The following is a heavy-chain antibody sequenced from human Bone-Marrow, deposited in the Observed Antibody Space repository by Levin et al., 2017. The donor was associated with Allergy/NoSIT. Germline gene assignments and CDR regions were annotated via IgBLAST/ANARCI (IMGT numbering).Heavy chain of an antibody. CDR1: GFVFSTFA. Sequence: TSETLSLTCAASGFVFSTFAMSWVRQAPGKGLEWVSAISGSGSTTYYADSVKGRFTISRDNSKNTLYLQINSLRAEDTGVYFCAQDRHVAVSLFHIWGQGTTVIVSS. CDR3: AQDRHVAVSLFHI. CDR2: ISGSGSTT. D-gene: IGHD3-16*01. J-gene: IGHJ3*02. V-gene: IGHV3-23*01.